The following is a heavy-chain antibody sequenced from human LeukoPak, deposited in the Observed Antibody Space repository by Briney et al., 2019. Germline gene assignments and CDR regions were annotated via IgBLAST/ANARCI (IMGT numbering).Heavy chain of an antibody. V-gene: IGHV3-23*01. J-gene: IGHJ4*02. Sequence: GGSLRLSCSASGFTFNSYAMRWVRPAPGKGLEWVSGISGSGGGTYYADSVKGRFTISRDSSKNTLYLQMNSLRAEDTAVYYCAKDTNTIFGVVISSLGFTPFDYWGQGTLVTVSS. CDR1: GFTFNSYA. CDR3: AKDTNTIFGVVISSLGFTPFDY. D-gene: IGHD3-3*01. CDR2: ISGSGGGT.